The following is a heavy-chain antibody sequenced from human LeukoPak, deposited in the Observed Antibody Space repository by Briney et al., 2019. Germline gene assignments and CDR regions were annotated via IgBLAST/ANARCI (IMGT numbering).Heavy chain of an antibody. D-gene: IGHD3-10*01. CDR2: VYHSGST. Sequence: SETLSLTCTVSGDSIISRNIYWGWIRQAPGKGLEWIGTVYHSGSTYYNPSLETRVIISADTSKNQLSLGLSSVTAADTALYYCARHLYFYGSGSRYFDFWGQGTLVTVSS. V-gene: IGHV4-39*01. CDR1: GDSIISRNIY. J-gene: IGHJ4*02. CDR3: ARHLYFYGSGSRYFDF.